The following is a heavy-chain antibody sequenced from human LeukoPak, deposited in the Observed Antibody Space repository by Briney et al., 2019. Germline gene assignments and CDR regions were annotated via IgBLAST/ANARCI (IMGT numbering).Heavy chain of an antibody. CDR1: GGSISSSSYY. CDR3: ARDLLGTGFDY. D-gene: IGHD1-14*01. J-gene: IGHJ4*02. Sequence: SETLSLTCTVSGGSISSSSYYWGWIRQPPGKGLEWIGSIYYSGSTYYNPSLQSRVTISVDTSKNQFSLKLSSVTPEDTAVYYCARDLLGTGFDYWGQGTLVTVSS. V-gene: IGHV4-39*02. CDR2: IYYSGST.